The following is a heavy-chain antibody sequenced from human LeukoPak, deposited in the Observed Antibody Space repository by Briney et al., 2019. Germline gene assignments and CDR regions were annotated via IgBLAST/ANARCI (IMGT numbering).Heavy chain of an antibody. CDR3: SWSGEAD. Sequence: GGSLRLSCAASEFSPISHWMTWVRRAPGKGLEWVADIKEDGNERYYVDSVKGRFTISRDKAKNSVFLQMNGLRAEDTAVYYCSWSGEADWGQGTLVTVSS. CDR1: EFSPISHW. V-gene: IGHV3-7*01. D-gene: IGHD1-26*01. J-gene: IGHJ4*02. CDR2: IKEDGNER.